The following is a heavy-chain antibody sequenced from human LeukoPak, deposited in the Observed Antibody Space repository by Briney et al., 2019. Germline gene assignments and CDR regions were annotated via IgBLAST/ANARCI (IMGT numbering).Heavy chain of an antibody. Sequence: ASVKVSCKASGYTFTSYGISWVRQAPGQGLEWMGWISAYNGNTNYAQKLQGRVTTTTDTSTSTAYMELRSLRSDDTAAYYCARDTRITGDLDYWGQGTLVTVSS. CDR3: ARDTRITGDLDY. CDR1: GYTFTSYG. D-gene: IGHD1-20*01. CDR2: ISAYNGNT. J-gene: IGHJ4*02. V-gene: IGHV1-18*01.